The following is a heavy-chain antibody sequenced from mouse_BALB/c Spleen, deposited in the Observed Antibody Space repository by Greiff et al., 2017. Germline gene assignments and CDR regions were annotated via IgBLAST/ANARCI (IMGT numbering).Heavy chain of an antibody. CDR3: AIYGSSPHYAMDY. D-gene: IGHD1-1*01. J-gene: IGHJ4*01. Sequence: QVQLQQPGAELVMPGASVKMSCKASGYTFTDYWMHWVKQRPGQGLEWIGAIDTSDSYTSYNQKFKGKATLTVDESSSTAYMQLSSLTSEDSAVYYCAIYGSSPHYAMDYWGQGTSVTVSS. CDR2: IDTSDSYT. V-gene: IGHV1-69*01. CDR1: GYTFTDYW.